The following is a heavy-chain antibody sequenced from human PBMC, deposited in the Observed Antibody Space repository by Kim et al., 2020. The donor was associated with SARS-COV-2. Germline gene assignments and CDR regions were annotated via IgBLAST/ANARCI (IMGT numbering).Heavy chain of an antibody. J-gene: IGHJ4*02. CDR3: ARVPF. V-gene: IGHV4-38-2*02. CDR2: IYHSGST. Sequence: IYHSGSTYYNPSLKSRVTISVDTSKNQFSLKLSSVTAADTAVYYCARVPFWGQGTLVTVSS.